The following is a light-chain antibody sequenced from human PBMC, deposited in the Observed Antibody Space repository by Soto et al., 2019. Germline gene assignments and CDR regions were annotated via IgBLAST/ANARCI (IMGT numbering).Light chain of an antibody. Sequence: DIQMTQSPSSLSAPVGDGVTITCRASQGISNYLAWYQQKPGKVPKLLIYAASTLQSGVPSRFSGGGSGTDFNLTINSLQPEDVAPYYCQKYNSAPWTFGQGTRVEIK. CDR2: AAS. CDR3: QKYNSAPWT. J-gene: IGKJ1*01. V-gene: IGKV1-27*01. CDR1: QGISNY.